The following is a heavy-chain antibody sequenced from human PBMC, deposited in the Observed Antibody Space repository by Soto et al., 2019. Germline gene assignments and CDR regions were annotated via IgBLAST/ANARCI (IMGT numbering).Heavy chain of an antibody. CDR1: GYTFIGYY. V-gene: IGHV1-2*04. D-gene: IGHD3-10*01. J-gene: IGHJ6*02. CDR3: ARVGGGLASLGYYGMDV. Sequence: ASVKVSCKASGYTFIGYYIHWVRQAPGQGLEWMGWINPNSGGTNYAQRFQGWVTMTRDRSISTAYMELSRLKSDDTAVYYCARVGGGLASLGYYGMDVWGQGATVTVSS. CDR2: INPNSGGT.